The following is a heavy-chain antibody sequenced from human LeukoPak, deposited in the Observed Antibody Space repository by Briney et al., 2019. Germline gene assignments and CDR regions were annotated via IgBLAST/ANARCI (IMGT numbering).Heavy chain of an antibody. J-gene: IGHJ4*02. V-gene: IGHV1-3*01. Sequence: ASVKVSCKASGYTFTSYAMHWVRQAPGQRLEWMGWINAGNGNTKYSQKFQGRVTITRDTSASTAYMELSSLRPEDTAVYYCARALPPYDILTGYPFDYWGQGTLVTVSS. CDR3: ARALPPYDILTGYPFDY. D-gene: IGHD3-9*01. CDR2: INAGNGNT. CDR1: GYTFTSYA.